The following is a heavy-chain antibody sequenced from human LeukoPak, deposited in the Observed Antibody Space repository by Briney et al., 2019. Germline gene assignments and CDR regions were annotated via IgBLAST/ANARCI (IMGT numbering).Heavy chain of an antibody. CDR1: GFTFSSYW. V-gene: IGHV3-7*01. CDR2: IKQDGSEK. CDR3: ARAGRYFDWYLEEGFDY. J-gene: IGHJ4*02. D-gene: IGHD3-9*01. Sequence: PGGSLRLSCAASGFTFSSYWMSWVRQAPGKGLEWVANIKQDGSEKYYVDSVKGRFTISRDNAKNSLYLQMNSLRAEDTAVYYCARAGRYFDWYLEEGFDYWGQGTLVTVSS.